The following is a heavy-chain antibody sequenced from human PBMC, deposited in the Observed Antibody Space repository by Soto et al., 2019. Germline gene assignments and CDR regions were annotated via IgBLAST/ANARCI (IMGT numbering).Heavy chain of an antibody. CDR1: GYSYTTFG. CDR3: VRDRLTVTGTKCFDY. V-gene: IGHV1-18*01. CDR2: MNSNSGKT. J-gene: IGHJ4*02. D-gene: IGHD4-17*01. Sequence: QVQLVQSGAEVKKPGASVKVSCKPSGYSYTTFGISWVRQAPEQGLEWMGWMNSNSGKTDYAQKFQGRVTMTTDTFTRTAYMDLRSLTSDDTAVYFCVRDRLTVTGTKCFDYWGQGTLVTVSS.